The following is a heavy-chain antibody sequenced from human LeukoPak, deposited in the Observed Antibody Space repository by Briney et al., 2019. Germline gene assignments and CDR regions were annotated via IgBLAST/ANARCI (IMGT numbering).Heavy chain of an antibody. CDR1: GGTFSSYA. Sequence: ASVKVSCKASGGTFSSYAISWVRQAPGQGLEWMGRIIPILGIANYAQKFQGRVTITADKSTSTAYMELSSLRSEDTAVYYCARDRWGIAAAGHWFDPWGQGTLVTVSS. CDR2: IIPILGIA. D-gene: IGHD6-13*01. V-gene: IGHV1-69*04. J-gene: IGHJ5*02. CDR3: ARDRWGIAAAGHWFDP.